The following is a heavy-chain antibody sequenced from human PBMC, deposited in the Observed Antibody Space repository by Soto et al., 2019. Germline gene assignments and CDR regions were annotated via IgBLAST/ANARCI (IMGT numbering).Heavy chain of an antibody. Sequence: TGGSLRLSYAASGFTSSSYAMHWVRQARGKGLEWVAVISYEGSNKYYADSVKGRFIISRDNSKSTLYLQMNSLRTEDTAVYYCASEWKHDGLDYWGQGTLVTVSS. CDR3: ASEWKHDGLDY. V-gene: IGHV3-30-3*01. J-gene: IGHJ4*02. CDR1: GFTSSSYA. D-gene: IGHD5-18*01. CDR2: ISYEGSNK.